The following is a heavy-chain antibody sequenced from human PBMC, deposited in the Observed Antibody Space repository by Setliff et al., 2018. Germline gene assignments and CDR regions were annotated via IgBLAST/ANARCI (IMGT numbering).Heavy chain of an antibody. D-gene: IGHD3-22*01. CDR2: ISSTITST. CDR1: GFTFSSSA. V-gene: IGHV3-23*01. Sequence: PGGSLRLSCAASGFTFSSSAMAWVRQAPGKGLEWVSAISSTITSTYYADSVKGRFTISRDNSKNTLYLQMNSLRAEDTAVYYCAGGYPSNFDYWGQGTLVTVSS. J-gene: IGHJ4*02. CDR3: AGGYPSNFDY.